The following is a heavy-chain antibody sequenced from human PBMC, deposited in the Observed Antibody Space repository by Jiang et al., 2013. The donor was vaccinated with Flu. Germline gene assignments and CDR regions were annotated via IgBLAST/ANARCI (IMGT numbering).Heavy chain of an antibody. J-gene: IGHJ4*02. Sequence: ALLKPSETLSLTCAVYGGSFSGYYWSWIRQPPGKGLEWIGEINHSGSTNYNPSLKSRVTISVDTSKNQFSLKLSSVTAADTAVYYCARERRRRWLQMWEFDYWGQGTLVTVSS. D-gene: IGHD5-24*01. CDR2: INHSGST. CDR3: ARERRRRWLQMWEFDY. CDR1: GGSFSGYY. V-gene: IGHV4-34*01.